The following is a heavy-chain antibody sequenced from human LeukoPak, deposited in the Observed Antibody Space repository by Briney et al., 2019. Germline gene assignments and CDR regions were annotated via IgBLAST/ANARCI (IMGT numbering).Heavy chain of an antibody. CDR2: INHSGST. CDR1: GGSFSGYY. V-gene: IGHV4-34*01. Sequence: PSETLSLTCAVYGGSFSGYYWSWIRQPPGKGLEWIGEINHSGSTNYNPSLKSRVTISVDTSKNQFSLKLSSVTAADTAVYYCAREGGSYYPHYYFHYWGQGTLVTVSS. CDR3: AREGGSYYPHYYFHY. D-gene: IGHD1-26*01. J-gene: IGHJ4*02.